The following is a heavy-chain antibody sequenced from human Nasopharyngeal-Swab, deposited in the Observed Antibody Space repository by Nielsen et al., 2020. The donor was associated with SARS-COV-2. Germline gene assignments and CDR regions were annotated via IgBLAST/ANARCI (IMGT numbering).Heavy chain of an antibody. D-gene: IGHD2-8*01. J-gene: IGHJ3*02. Sequence: SETLSLTCTVSGGSISSSSYYWGWIRQPPGKGLEWIGSIYYSGSTYYNPSLKSRFTISVDTSKNQFSLKLSSVTAADTAVYYCATNTRIVPAGAFDIWGQGTMVTVSS. V-gene: IGHV4-39*01. CDR2: IYYSGST. CDR3: ATNTRIVPAGAFDI. CDR1: GGSISSSSYY.